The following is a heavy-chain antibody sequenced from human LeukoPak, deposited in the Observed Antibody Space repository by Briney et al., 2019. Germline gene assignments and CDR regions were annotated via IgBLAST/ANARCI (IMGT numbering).Heavy chain of an antibody. Sequence: GGSLRLSCAASGFNVITNDMNWVRQAPGKGLEWVSVVYSGGSTFYADSVKGRFTISRDNSKNTLYLQMNSLRAEDTAVYYCARCVGYCSGGSCYLFDYWGQGTLVTVSS. CDR1: GFNVITND. V-gene: IGHV3-53*01. CDR3: ARCVGYCSGGSCYLFDY. D-gene: IGHD2-15*01. CDR2: VYSGGST. J-gene: IGHJ4*02.